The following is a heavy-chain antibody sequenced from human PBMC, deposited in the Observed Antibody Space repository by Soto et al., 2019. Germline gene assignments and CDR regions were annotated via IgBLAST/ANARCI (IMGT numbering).Heavy chain of an antibody. V-gene: IGHV4-31*03. CDR3: ARDAGSGDYFDY. Sequence: QVQLQESGPGLVKPSQTLSLTCTVSGGSISSTGYFWTWIRQYPGKGLEWIGYIFYSGSTFHNPSLKSRVTIAVDTSKNQFSLELSSVTAADTAVYYCARDAGSGDYFDYWGQGTLVTVSS. CDR1: GGSISSTGYF. J-gene: IGHJ4*02. D-gene: IGHD1-26*01. CDR2: IFYSGST.